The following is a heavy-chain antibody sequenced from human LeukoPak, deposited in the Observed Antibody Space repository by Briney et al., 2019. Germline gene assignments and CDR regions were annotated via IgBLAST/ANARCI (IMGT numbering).Heavy chain of an antibody. V-gene: IGHV4-39*07. J-gene: IGHJ4*02. CDR3: ARDRGTWNDDGFDY. Sequence: SETLSLTCTVSGGSISSSTYYWGWIRQPPGKGLEWIGSIYYSGSTYYNPSLKSRVTISVDTSKNQFSLKLSSVTAADTAVYYCARDRGTWNDDGFDYWGQGTLVTVSS. D-gene: IGHD1-1*01. CDR1: GGSISSSTYY. CDR2: IYYSGST.